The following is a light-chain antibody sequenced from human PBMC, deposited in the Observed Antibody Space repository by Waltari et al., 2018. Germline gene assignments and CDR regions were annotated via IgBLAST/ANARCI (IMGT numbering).Light chain of an antibody. Sequence: EIVLTQSPGTLSLSPGERATLSCRASQSVSKYLHWYQQKPGQAPRLLIYDASIRATGIPDRFSVSGSGTDFSLTISRLEPEDFAVYYCQKYVNLPATFGQGTKVEIK. V-gene: IGKV3-20*01. J-gene: IGKJ1*01. CDR2: DAS. CDR1: QSVSKY. CDR3: QKYVNLPAT.